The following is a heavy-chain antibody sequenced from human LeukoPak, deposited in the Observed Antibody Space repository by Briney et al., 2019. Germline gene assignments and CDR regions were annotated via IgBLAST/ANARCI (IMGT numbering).Heavy chain of an antibody. CDR1: GFTFSSYS. Sequence: KPGGSLRLSCAASGFTFSSYSMSWVRQAPGKGLEWVPSISSSSSYIYYADSVKGRFTISRDNAKNTLYLQMNSLRAEDTAVYYCARGLIADSHPDQWGYYYYMDVWGKGTTVSVSS. CDR3: ARGLIADSHPDQWGYYYYMDV. J-gene: IGHJ6*03. CDR2: ISSSSSYI. V-gene: IGHV3-21*01. D-gene: IGHD6-13*01.